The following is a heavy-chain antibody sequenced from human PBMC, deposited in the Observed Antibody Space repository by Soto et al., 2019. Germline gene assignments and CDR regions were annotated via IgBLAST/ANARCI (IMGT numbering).Heavy chain of an antibody. CDR2: ISAYNGNT. CDR3: ARDFTGWPPEGVVS. D-gene: IGHD3-16*01. J-gene: IGHJ4*02. V-gene: IGHV1-18*01. Sequence: QVHLVQSGAEVKMPGASVKVSCKASGFTFTSYAFTWVRQAPGQGLEWMGWISAYNGNTNYARNFRGRVTMTTDSSTSTVYMELGSLTSDDTAVYFCARDFTGWPPEGVVSWGQGTLVSVSA. CDR1: GFTFTSYA.